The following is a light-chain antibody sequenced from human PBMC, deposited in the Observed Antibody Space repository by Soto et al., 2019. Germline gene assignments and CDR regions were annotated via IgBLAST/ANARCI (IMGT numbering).Light chain of an antibody. J-gene: IGKJ4*01. V-gene: IGKV1-5*01. CDR2: DAS. CDR1: QGISRW. CDR3: QQYDNWPPGT. Sequence: DIQMTQSPSTLSASLGDRVTITCRASQGISRWLAWYQQRPGKAPKLLIYDASTLHSGVSSRFSGSGSGTEFTLTISSLQSEDFAVYYCQQYDNWPPGTFGGGNKGDIK.